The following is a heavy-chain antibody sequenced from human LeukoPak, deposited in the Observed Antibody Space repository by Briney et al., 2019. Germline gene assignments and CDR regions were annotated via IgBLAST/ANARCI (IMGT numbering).Heavy chain of an antibody. J-gene: IGHJ4*02. D-gene: IGHD3-3*01. V-gene: IGHV3-23*01. CDR2: ISGSGGGT. Sequence: GGSLRLSCVASGFTFSNYAMTWVRQVSGKGLEWVSGISGSGGGTYYTASVKGRFTISRDNSKDTLFLQVNSLRADDTALYYCARWSGDYKFDYWGQGTLVTVSS. CDR1: GFTFSNYA. CDR3: ARWSGDYKFDY.